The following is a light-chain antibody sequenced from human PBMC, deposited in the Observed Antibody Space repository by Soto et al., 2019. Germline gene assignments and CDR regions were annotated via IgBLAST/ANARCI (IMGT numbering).Light chain of an antibody. J-gene: IGKJ1*01. CDR1: QSVGSS. CDR3: QQRIDWPLT. V-gene: IGKV3-11*01. CDR2: DAS. Sequence: EIELTQSPATLSSSVGDRVTLSCRASQSVGSSLDWYHQSPGQAPKLLIDDASSMATGIPSRFGGSGSGTHFTLTISNLQPEDFGVYFCQQRIDWPLTFGQGTKVEIK.